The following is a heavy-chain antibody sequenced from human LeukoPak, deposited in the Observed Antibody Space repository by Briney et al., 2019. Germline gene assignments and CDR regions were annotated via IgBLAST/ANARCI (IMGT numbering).Heavy chain of an antibody. J-gene: IGHJ4*02. CDR1: GFTFNNYA. D-gene: IGHD6-19*01. CDR3: AKPQSDISGWYFDY. V-gene: IGHV3-23*01. CDR2: ISGGGGST. Sequence: AGGSLRPSCAASGFTFNNYAMSWVRQAPGKGLEWVSAISGGGGSTYYADSLKGRFTISRDNSKNTLYLQMNSLRAEDTAVYYCAKPQSDISGWYFDYWGQGTLVTVSS.